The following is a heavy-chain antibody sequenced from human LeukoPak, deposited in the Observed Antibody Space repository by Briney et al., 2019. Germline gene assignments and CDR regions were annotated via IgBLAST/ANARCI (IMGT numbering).Heavy chain of an antibody. Sequence: HARGSLRLSCAASGYTFTTYWIHWVRQAPGKGLVWVSLINSDGSNTGYADSVKGRFTISRDNAKNMVYLQMNSLRAEDTAVYYCIRDSSSSFDYWGQGTLVTVSS. D-gene: IGHD6-13*01. CDR1: GYTFTTYW. CDR3: IRDSSSSFDY. V-gene: IGHV3-74*01. CDR2: INSDGSNT. J-gene: IGHJ4*02.